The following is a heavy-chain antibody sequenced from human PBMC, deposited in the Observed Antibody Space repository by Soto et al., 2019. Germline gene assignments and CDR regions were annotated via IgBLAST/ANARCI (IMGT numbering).Heavy chain of an antibody. D-gene: IGHD3-10*01. CDR2: INHSGST. CDR3: ARRYGSGKYYFDY. J-gene: IGHJ4*02. Sequence: SETLSLTCAVYGGSFSDNYWSWIRQPPGKGLEWIGEINHSGSTNYNPSLKSRVSTSVDTSRNQFSLKLSSVTAADTAIYYCARRYGSGKYYFDYWGRGTLVTVSS. CDR1: GGSFSDNY. V-gene: IGHV4-34*01.